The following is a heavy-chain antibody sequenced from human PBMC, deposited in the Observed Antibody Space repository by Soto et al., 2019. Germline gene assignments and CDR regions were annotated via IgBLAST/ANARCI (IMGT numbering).Heavy chain of an antibody. Sequence: QVQLQESGPGLVKPSETLSLTCTVSGGSVSSGSYYWSWNRQPPGKGLEWIGYIYYSGSTNYNPSLKGRVTMSVHTSKTLSSLQMSSVTAADTAVNYCGIGIEVWYQGRSYSGMDVWGQATAVTLPS. J-gene: IGHJ6*02. CDR1: GGSVSSGSYY. CDR3: GIGIEVWYQGRSYSGMDV. V-gene: IGHV4-61*01. D-gene: IGHD2-2*01. CDR2: IYYSGST.